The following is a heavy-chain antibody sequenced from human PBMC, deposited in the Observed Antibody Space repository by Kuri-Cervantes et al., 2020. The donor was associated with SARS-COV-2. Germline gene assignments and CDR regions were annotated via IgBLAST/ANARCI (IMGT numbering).Heavy chain of an antibody. CDR2: ISSSSSYI. V-gene: IGHV3-21*01. J-gene: IGHJ4*02. Sequence: GESLKISCAASGFTFSSYSMNWVRQAPGKGLEWVSSISSSSSYIYYADSVKGRSTISRDNAKNSLYLQMNSLRAEDTAVYYCARDSYYDSPGHWGQGTLVTVSS. D-gene: IGHD3-22*01. CDR3: ARDSYYDSPGH. CDR1: GFTFSSYS.